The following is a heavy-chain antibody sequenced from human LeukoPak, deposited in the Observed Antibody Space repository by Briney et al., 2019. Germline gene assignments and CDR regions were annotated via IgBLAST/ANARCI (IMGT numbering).Heavy chain of an antibody. Sequence: PGGSLRLSCAASGFTFSSYSMNWVRQAPGKGLEWVSSISSSSSYIYYADSVKGRFTISRDNAKNSLYLQMNSLRAEDTAVYYCARDYATPGYYYGMDVWGQGTTVTVSS. CDR3: ARDYATPGYYYGMDV. D-gene: IGHD2-15*01. J-gene: IGHJ6*02. CDR2: ISSSSSYI. V-gene: IGHV3-21*04. CDR1: GFTFSSYS.